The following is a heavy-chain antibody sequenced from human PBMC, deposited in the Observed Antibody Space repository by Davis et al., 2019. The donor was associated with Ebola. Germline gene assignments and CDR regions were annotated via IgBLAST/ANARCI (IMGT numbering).Heavy chain of an antibody. CDR1: GYSFTSYW. CDR3: ARLRRDPQYYYDSSGQHRGYFDY. Sequence: KVSCKGSGYSFTSYWISWVRQMPGKGLEWMGRIDPSDSYTNYSPSFQGHVTISADKSISTAYLQWSSLKASDTAMYYCARLRRDPQYYYDSSGQHRGYFDYWGQGTLVTVSS. J-gene: IGHJ4*02. D-gene: IGHD3-22*01. V-gene: IGHV5-10-1*01. CDR2: IDPSDSYT.